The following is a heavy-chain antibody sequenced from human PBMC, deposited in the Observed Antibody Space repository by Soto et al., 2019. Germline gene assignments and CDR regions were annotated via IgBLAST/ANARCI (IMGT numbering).Heavy chain of an antibody. J-gene: IGHJ6*02. V-gene: IGHV5-51*01. CDR1: GYSFAGYW. Sequence: LGESLKISCKGSGYSFAGYWIGWVRQMPGKGLEWMGIIYPGDSDTRYSPSFEGQVTISADKSISTAYLQWNSLKASDTAMYYCARHRVTMVRGVYYYYGLDVWGQGTTVTVSS. CDR3: ARHRVTMVRGVYYYYGLDV. D-gene: IGHD3-10*01. CDR2: IYPGDSDT.